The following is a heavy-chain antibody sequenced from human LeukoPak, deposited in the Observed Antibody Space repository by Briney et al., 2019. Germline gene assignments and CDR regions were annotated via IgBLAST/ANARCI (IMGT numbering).Heavy chain of an antibody. Sequence: SETLSLTCTASGGSISSYYWSWIRQPAGKGLEWIGRIYTSGSTNYNPSLKSRVTMSVDTSKNQFSLKLSSVTAADTAVYYCARVGVTMVRGAFDYWGQGTLVTVSS. CDR1: GGSISSYY. D-gene: IGHD3-10*01. CDR2: IYTSGST. V-gene: IGHV4-4*07. CDR3: ARVGVTMVRGAFDY. J-gene: IGHJ4*02.